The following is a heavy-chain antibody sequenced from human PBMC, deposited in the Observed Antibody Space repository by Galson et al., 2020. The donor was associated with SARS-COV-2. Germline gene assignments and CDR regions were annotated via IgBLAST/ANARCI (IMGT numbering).Heavy chain of an antibody. Sequence: QLGESLKISCAASAFAFKKFGMHWVRPAPGKALQWVTFIRSGGNNEDYEDSVKGRFTISRDDSKNTLYLHMTSLRVEDTAVYYCASDGGGHEIDLWGQGTRVTVSS. V-gene: IGHV3-30*02. J-gene: IGHJ4*02. CDR1: AFAFKKFG. D-gene: IGHD3-16*01. CDR3: ASDGGGHEIDL. CDR2: IRSGGNNE.